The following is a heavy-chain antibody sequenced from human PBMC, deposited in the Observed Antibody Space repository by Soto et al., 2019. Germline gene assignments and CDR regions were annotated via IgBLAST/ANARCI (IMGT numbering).Heavy chain of an antibody. CDR1: GFIFRTYA. CDR3: AKDLRPDGRYDWDY. D-gene: IGHD1-1*01. J-gene: IGHJ4*02. CDR2: MVGDGSSS. V-gene: IGHV3-23*01. Sequence: EVQLLESGGGLAQPGGSLRLSCAASGFIFRTYAMNWVRQAPGKGLEWVSVMVGDGSSSDYADSVRGRFTISRDNSKNTLYLQMNNLRAEDTAVYYCAKDLRPDGRYDWDYWGQGTLVTASS.